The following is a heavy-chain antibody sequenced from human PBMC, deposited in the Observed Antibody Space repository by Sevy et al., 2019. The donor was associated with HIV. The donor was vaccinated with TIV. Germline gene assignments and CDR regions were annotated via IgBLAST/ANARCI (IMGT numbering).Heavy chain of an antibody. Sequence: GGSLRLSCTASGFTFGDYAMSWFRQAPGKGLEWVGFIRSKAYGGTTEYAASVKGRFTISRDDSKCIAYLQMNSLKTEDTAVYYCTRGGDIVVVVAASNWFDPWGQGTLVTVSS. D-gene: IGHD2-15*01. J-gene: IGHJ5*02. CDR3: TRGGDIVVVVAASNWFDP. CDR1: GFTFGDYA. CDR2: IRSKAYGGTT. V-gene: IGHV3-49*03.